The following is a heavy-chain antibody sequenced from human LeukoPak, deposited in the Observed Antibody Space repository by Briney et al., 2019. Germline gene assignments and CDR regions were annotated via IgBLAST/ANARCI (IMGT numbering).Heavy chain of an antibody. Sequence: GGSLRLSCATSGFTFSNYAISWVRQAPGKGLEWVSGISGSGGRTHYADSVKGRFTISRDNAKNSLYLQMNSLRAEDTAVYYCARDNSGGYYYYYGMDVWGQGTTVTVSS. CDR1: GFTFSNYA. D-gene: IGHD6-19*01. V-gene: IGHV3-23*01. J-gene: IGHJ6*02. CDR3: ARDNSGGYYYYYGMDV. CDR2: ISGSGGRT.